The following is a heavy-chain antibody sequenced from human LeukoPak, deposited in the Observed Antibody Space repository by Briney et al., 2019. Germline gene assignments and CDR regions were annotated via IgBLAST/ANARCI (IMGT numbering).Heavy chain of an antibody. CDR3: ARGPRVRNYDFWSGYYTAGALVY. D-gene: IGHD3-3*01. Sequence: SETLSLTCTVSGGSISSGGYYWSWIRQPPGKGLEWIGEINLSGSTNYNPSLKSRVTISVDTSKNQFSLKLSSVTAADTAVYYCARGPRVRNYDFWSGYYTAGALVYWGQGTLVTVSS. CDR1: GGSISSGGYY. V-gene: IGHV4-39*07. J-gene: IGHJ4*02. CDR2: INLSGST.